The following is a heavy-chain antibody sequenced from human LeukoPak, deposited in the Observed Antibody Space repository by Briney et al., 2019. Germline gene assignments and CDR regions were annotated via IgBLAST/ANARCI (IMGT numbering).Heavy chain of an antibody. CDR1: GFTFSSYG. CDR3: ARDGGNQWRGFDY. V-gene: IGHV3-33*01. D-gene: IGHD6-19*01. Sequence: GGSLRLSCAASGFTFSSYGMHWVRQAPGKGLEWVAVIWYDGSNKYYADSVKGRFTISRDNSKNTLYLQMNSLRAEDTAVYYCARDGGNQWRGFDYWGQGTLVTVSS. CDR2: IWYDGSNK. J-gene: IGHJ4*02.